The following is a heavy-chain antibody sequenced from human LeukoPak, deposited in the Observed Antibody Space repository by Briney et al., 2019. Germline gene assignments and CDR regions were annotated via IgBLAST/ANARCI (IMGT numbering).Heavy chain of an antibody. J-gene: IGHJ5*01. CDR1: GFTFSSYE. Sequence: GGSLRLSCEASGFTFSSYEMNWVRQAPGKGLEWISYISSSGSTTYYADSVKGRFTISRDNSKNTLNLQMNSLRAEDAAVYYCAKSVVAGTKPWFDSWGQGTLVTVSS. CDR2: ISSSGSTT. CDR3: AKSVVAGTKPWFDS. V-gene: IGHV3-23*01. D-gene: IGHD6-19*01.